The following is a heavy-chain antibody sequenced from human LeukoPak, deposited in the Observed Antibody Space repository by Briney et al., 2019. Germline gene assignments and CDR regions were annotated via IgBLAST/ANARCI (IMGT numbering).Heavy chain of an antibody. Sequence: VASVKVSCKASGGTFSSYAISWVRQAPGQGLEWMGWINPNSGGTNYAQKFQGRVTMTRDTSISTAYMELSSLRSDDTAVYYCGRRVRYYYGSGSYYEYYFDYWGQGTLVTVSS. D-gene: IGHD3-10*01. CDR2: INPNSGGT. V-gene: IGHV1-2*02. CDR3: GRRVRYYYGSGSYYEYYFDY. CDR1: GGTFSSYA. J-gene: IGHJ4*02.